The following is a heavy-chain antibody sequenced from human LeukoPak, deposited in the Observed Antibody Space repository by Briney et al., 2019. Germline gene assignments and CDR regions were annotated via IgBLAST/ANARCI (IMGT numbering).Heavy chain of an antibody. CDR2: ISGSGGNT. CDR3: AKGQGAAGVTGRSSNWFDP. J-gene: IGHJ5*02. V-gene: IGHV3-23*01. Sequence: GGSLRLSCAASGFTFSSYTMSWVRQAPGKGLEWVSCISGSGGNTYYADSVKGRFTISRDNSKNTLYLQMNSLRAEDTAIYYCAKGQGAAGVTGRSSNWFDPWGQGTLVTVSS. D-gene: IGHD6-13*01. CDR1: GFTFSSYT.